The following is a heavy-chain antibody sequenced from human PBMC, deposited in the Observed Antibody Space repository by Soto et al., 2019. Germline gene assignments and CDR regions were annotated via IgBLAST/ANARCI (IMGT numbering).Heavy chain of an antibody. J-gene: IGHJ6*03. CDR3: AKDWRYCSGGSCYALHYMDV. V-gene: IGHV3-23*01. CDR2: ISGSGGST. D-gene: IGHD2-15*01. Sequence: GGSLRLSCAASGFTFSSYAMSWVRQAPGKGLEWVSAISGSGGSTYYADSVKGRFTISRDNSKNTLYLQMNSLRAEDTAVYYCAKDWRYCSGGSCYALHYMDVWGKGTTVTVSS. CDR1: GFTFSSYA.